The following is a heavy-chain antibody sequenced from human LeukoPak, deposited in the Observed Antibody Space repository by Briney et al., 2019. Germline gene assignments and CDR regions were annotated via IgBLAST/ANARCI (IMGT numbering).Heavy chain of an antibody. CDR3: VRHDSYIPF. J-gene: IGHJ1*01. CDR2: ISDNDGTT. D-gene: IGHD3-10*01. CDR1: GFTFSTYA. V-gene: IGHV3-23*01. Sequence: GGSLRLSCAASGFTFSTYAMTWVRQTPGKGLEWVSGISDNDGTTYYTDSVKGRFTISRDNSKDTVSLQMNNLKAADTALYFCVRHDSYIPFWGQGSLVTVSS.